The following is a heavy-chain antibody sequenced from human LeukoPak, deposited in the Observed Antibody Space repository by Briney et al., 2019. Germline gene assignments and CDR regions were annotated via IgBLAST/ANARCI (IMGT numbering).Heavy chain of an antibody. CDR3: ARHGRRDGYKYYFDY. J-gene: IGHJ4*02. CDR2: IYYSGST. Sequence: SETLSLTCTVSGGSISSYYWSWIRQPPGKGLGWIGYIYYSGSTNYNPSLKSRVTISVDTSKNQFSLKLSSVTAADTAMYYCARHGRRDGYKYYFDYWGLGTLVTVSS. D-gene: IGHD5-24*01. V-gene: IGHV4-59*08. CDR1: GGSISSYY.